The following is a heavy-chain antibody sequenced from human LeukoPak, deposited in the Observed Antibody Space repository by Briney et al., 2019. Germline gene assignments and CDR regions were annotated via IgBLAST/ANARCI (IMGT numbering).Heavy chain of an antibody. CDR2: IWYDGSNK. Sequence: GGSLRLSCAASRFTFSSYAMHWVRQAPGKGLEWVALIWYDGSNKYYADSVKGRFSISRDNSKNMLSLQMNSLRVEGTALYYCARGKRGFIYGSDYWGQGTLVTVSS. V-gene: IGHV3-33*01. CDR3: ARGKRGFIYGSDY. CDR1: RFTFSSYA. D-gene: IGHD5-18*01. J-gene: IGHJ4*02.